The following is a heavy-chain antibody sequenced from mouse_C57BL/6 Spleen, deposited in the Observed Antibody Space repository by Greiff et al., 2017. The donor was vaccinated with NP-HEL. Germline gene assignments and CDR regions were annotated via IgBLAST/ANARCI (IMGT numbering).Heavy chain of an antibody. D-gene: IGHD1-1*01. V-gene: IGHV1-22*01. Sequence: EVQLQQSGPELVKPGASVKMSCKASGYTFTDYNMHWVKQSHGKSLEWIGYINPNNGGTSYNQKFKGKATLTVNKSSSTAYMELRSLTSEDSAVYYCAQTTVVAGDCDYWGQGTTLTVSS. J-gene: IGHJ2*01. CDR1: GYTFTDYN. CDR3: AQTTVVAGDCDY. CDR2: INPNNGGT.